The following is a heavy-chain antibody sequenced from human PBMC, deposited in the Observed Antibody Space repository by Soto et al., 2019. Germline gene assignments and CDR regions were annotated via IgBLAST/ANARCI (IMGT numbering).Heavy chain of an antibody. Sequence: SETLSLTCTVSGGSISSGGYYWSWIRQHPGKGLEWIGYIYYSGSTYYNPSLKSRVTISVDTSKNQFSLKLSSVTAADTAVYYCARNPGILTGYSYFDYWGQGTLVTVSS. D-gene: IGHD3-9*01. CDR1: GGSISSGGYY. V-gene: IGHV4-31*03. CDR3: ARNPGILTGYSYFDY. CDR2: IYYSGST. J-gene: IGHJ4*02.